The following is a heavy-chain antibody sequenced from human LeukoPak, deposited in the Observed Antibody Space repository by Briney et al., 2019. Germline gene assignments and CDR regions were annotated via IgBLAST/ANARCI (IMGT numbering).Heavy chain of an antibody. CDR3: ARTRRITMVRGVSPLDY. Sequence: ASVKVSCKASGYTFTGYYMHWVRQAPGQGLEWMGRINPNSGGTNYAQKFQGRVTMTRDTSISTAYMELSRLRSDDTAVYYCARTRRITMVRGVSPLDYWGQGTLVTVSS. V-gene: IGHV1-2*02. D-gene: IGHD3-10*01. J-gene: IGHJ4*02. CDR1: GYTFTGYY. CDR2: INPNSGGT.